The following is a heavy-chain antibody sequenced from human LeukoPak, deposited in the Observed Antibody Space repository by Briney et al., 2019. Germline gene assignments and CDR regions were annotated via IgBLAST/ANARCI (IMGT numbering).Heavy chain of an antibody. CDR1: GGSINNYY. CDR3: ARGRYCSADICSGGDAFDI. J-gene: IGHJ3*02. D-gene: IGHD2-15*01. Sequence: SETLSLTCTVSGGSINNYYWSWIRQPAGKGLEWIGRIYTRGSTNYNPSLKSRVTMSVDTSKNQFSLKLSSVTAADTAVYYCARGRYCSADICSGGDAFDIWGQGTIVSVSS. V-gene: IGHV4-4*07. CDR2: IYTRGST.